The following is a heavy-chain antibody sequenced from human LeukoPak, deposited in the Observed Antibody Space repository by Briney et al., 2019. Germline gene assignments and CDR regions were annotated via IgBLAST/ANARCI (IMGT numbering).Heavy chain of an antibody. CDR2: INHSGST. CDR3: AKSGYSSGWFNKY. CDR1: GGSISTSSYY. D-gene: IGHD6-19*01. Sequence: PSETLSLTCTVSGGSISTSSYYWSWIRQPPGKGLEWIGEINHSGSTNYNPSLKSRVTISVDTSKNQFSLKLSSVTAADTAVYYCAKSGYSSGWFNKYWGQGTLVTVSS. V-gene: IGHV4-39*07. J-gene: IGHJ4*02.